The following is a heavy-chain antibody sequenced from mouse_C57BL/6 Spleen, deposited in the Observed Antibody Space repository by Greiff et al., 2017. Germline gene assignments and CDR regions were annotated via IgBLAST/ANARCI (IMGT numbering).Heavy chain of an antibody. V-gene: IGHV1-62-2*01. CDR2: FYPGSGSI. CDR3: ARHLYGYDGLDY. CDR1: GYTFTEYT. Sequence: QVQLQQSGAELVKPGASVKLSCKASGYTFTEYTIHWVKQRSGQGLGWIGWFYPGSGSIKYNEKFEDKATLTADKSSLTVYMELSRLTSEDSAVYFCARHLYGYDGLDYWGQGTTLTVSS. D-gene: IGHD2-2*01. J-gene: IGHJ2*01.